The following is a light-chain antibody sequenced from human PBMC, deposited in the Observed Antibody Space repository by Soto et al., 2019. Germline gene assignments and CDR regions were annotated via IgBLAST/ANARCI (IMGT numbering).Light chain of an antibody. CDR3: QHYAILSWP. Sequence: AVSLSVGNCMTQTYRASQSIRSWLAWYQHKPGKAPQLLIYEASSLESGVPSRFSGSGCGTEFTLTISLLQPDDCVTYCSQHYAILSWPFGQGTKVDIK. CDR1: QSIRSW. CDR2: EAS. J-gene: IGKJ1*01. V-gene: IGKV1-5*01.